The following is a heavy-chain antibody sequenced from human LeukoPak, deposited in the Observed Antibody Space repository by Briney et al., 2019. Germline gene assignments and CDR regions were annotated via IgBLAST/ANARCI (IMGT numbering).Heavy chain of an antibody. CDR1: GGSISTSSYY. V-gene: IGHV4-39*01. CDR3: ARRSTGAAIFHYFDY. D-gene: IGHD3-3*01. J-gene: IGHJ4*02. CDR2: LYYSGST. Sequence: SETLSLTCTVSGGSISTSSYYWGWIGQPPGKGLEWIGSLYYSGSTYYNPSLKSRGTISVDTSKNQFSLKLSSVTAADTAVYYCARRSTGAAIFHYFDYWGQGTLVTVSS.